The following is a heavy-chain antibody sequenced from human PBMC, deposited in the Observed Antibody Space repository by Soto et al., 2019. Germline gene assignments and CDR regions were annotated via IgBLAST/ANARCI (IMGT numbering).Heavy chain of an antibody. CDR2: ISGSGGST. D-gene: IGHD3-9*01. V-gene: IGHV3-23*01. Sequence: GGSLRLSCAASGFTFSSYAMSWVRQAPGKGLEWVSAISGSGGSTYYAVSVNGRFTICRDNSNNRLYLQMNSLRAEDTAVYYCAKDQAFTGPSLNYDILTGYYQSLFDYWGQGTLVTVSS. CDR3: AKDQAFTGPSLNYDILTGYYQSLFDY. CDR1: GFTFSSYA. J-gene: IGHJ4*02.